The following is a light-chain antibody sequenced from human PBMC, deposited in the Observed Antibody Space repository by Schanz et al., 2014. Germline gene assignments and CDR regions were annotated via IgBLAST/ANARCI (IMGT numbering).Light chain of an antibody. CDR2: DAS. J-gene: IGKJ5*01. Sequence: EIVMTQSPATLSVSPGERVTLSCRASQSVSSHLAWYQQKPGQAPRLLIYDASNRATGIPARFSGSGSGTDFTLTISSLEPEDFAVYYCQQRSNWITFGQGTRLEIK. CDR1: QSVSSH. CDR3: QQRSNWIT. V-gene: IGKV3-11*01.